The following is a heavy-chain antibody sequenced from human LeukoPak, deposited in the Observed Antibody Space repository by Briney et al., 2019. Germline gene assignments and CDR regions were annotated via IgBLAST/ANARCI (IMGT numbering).Heavy chain of an antibody. CDR2: IYYSGST. J-gene: IGHJ3*02. V-gene: IGHV4-39*07. D-gene: IGHD3-22*01. CDR3: AGASLYYDSSGQRTFDI. CDR1: GGPISSSPYY. Sequence: PSETLSLTCSVSGGPISSSPYYWGWIRQSPGKGLEWIGNIYYSGSTHYNPSLKSRLTISVDTSKNLFSLKLTSVTAADTAVYYCAGASLYYDSSGQRTFDIWGQGTMVTVSS.